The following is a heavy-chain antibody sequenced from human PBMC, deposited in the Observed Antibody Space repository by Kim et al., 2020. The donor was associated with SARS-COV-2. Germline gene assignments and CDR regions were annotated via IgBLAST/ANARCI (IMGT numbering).Heavy chain of an antibody. V-gene: IGHV4-34*01. CDR3: ARAGRQWPVRPIFCYFDY. D-gene: IGHD6-19*01. CDR1: GGSFSGYY. Sequence: SETLSLTCAVYGGSFSGYYWSWIRQPPGKGLEWIGEINHSGSTNYNPSLKSRVTISVDTSKNQFPLKLSSVTAADTAAYYCARAGRQWPVRPIFCYFDY. CDR2: INHSGST. J-gene: IGHJ4*03.